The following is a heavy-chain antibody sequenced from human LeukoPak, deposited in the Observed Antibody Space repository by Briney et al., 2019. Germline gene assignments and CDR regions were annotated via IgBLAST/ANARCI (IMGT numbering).Heavy chain of an antibody. CDR1: GFTFSNYG. V-gene: IGHV3-30*02. CDR2: IRSDGINK. Sequence: PGGSLRLSCAASGFTFSNYGMHWVRQAPGKGLEWVAFIRSDGINKYHADSVKGRFTISRDNSKNTLYLQMNSLRAEDTAVYYCARDQYDVVVVAATRLLGAFDIWGQGTMVTVSS. J-gene: IGHJ3*02. D-gene: IGHD2-15*01. CDR3: ARDQYDVVVVAATRLLGAFDI.